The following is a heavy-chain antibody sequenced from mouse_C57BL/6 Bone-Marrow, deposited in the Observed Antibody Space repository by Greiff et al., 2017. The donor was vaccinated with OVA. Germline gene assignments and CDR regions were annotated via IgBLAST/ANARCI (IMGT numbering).Heavy chain of an antibody. Sequence: DVMLVESGGGLVQPGGSMKLSCVASGFTFSNYWMNWVRQSPEKGLEWVAQIRLKSDNYATHYAESVKGRFTISRDDSKSSVYLQMNNLRAEDTGIYYCTDDFYFDYWGQGTTLTVSS. CDR1: GFTFSNYW. CDR3: TDDFYFDY. V-gene: IGHV6-3*01. CDR2: IRLKSDNYAT. J-gene: IGHJ2*01. D-gene: IGHD2-12*01.